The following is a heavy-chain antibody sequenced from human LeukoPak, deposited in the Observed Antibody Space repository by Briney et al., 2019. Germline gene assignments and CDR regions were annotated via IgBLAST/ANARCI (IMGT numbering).Heavy chain of an antibody. Sequence: SETLSLTCTVSGGSISSYYWSWIRQPPGKGLEWIGYIYYSGSTNYNPSLKSRVTISVDTSKNQFSLKLSSVTAADTAVYYCARVSWYEEYYYYYYMDVWGKGTTVTISS. J-gene: IGHJ6*03. D-gene: IGHD5-12*01. V-gene: IGHV4-59*01. CDR3: ARVSWYEEYYYYYYMDV. CDR1: GGSISSYY. CDR2: IYYSGST.